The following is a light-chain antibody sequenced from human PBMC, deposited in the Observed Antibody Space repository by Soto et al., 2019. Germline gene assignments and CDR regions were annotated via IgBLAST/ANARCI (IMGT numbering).Light chain of an antibody. CDR3: QYRSNWPPVFT. Sequence: EIVLTQSPATLSLSPGERATLSCRASQSVSSYLACYQQKPGQAPRLLIYDASNRATGIPARFSGSGSGTDFTLTISSLEPEDFAVYYCQYRSNWPPVFTFGPGTKVDIK. J-gene: IGKJ3*01. CDR2: DAS. V-gene: IGKV3-11*01. CDR1: QSVSSY.